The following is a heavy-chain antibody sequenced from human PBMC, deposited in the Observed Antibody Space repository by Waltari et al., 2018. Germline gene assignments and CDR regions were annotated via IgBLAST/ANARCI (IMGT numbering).Heavy chain of an antibody. V-gene: IGHV3-21*02. CDR2: ISTSTNYI. CDR3: AKSYLLQWFGERDDYFVS. CDR1: GFTFSDYN. Sequence: EVQLVESGGGLVRPGGSLRLSCAASGFTFSDYNMNWIRQAPGKGLEWVSSISTSTNYIYYADSVKGRFTVSRDNAGNSLYLQMTGLRDEDTAVYYCAKSYLLQWFGERDDYFVSWGQGTLVTVSS. D-gene: IGHD3-10*01. J-gene: IGHJ4*02.